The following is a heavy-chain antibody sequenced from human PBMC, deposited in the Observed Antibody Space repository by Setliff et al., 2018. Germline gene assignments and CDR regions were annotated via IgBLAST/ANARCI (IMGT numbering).Heavy chain of an antibody. CDR3: ARAGLPYAADV. CDR2: INQHGSAK. V-gene: IGHV3-7*01. CDR1: GFTFNSYW. D-gene: IGHD2-21*02. J-gene: IGHJ3*01. Sequence: GGSLRLSCAASGFTFNSYWMSWVRQAPGKGLEWVANINQHGSAKYYVDSVKGRFTISRDNAKNSLYLQMNSLRAEDTAVYYCARAGLPYAADVWGQGTKVTVSS.